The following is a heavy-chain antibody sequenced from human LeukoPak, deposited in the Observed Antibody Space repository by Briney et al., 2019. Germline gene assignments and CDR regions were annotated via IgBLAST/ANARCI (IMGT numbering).Heavy chain of an antibody. Sequence: ASVNVSCKASGYTFTSYGIRWVRQAPGQRLEWMGWINAYNGNTNYAQKLQGRVTMTTDTSTSTDYMELRSMRSDDTAVYYCARDLLALAPPNWFDPWGQGTLVTVSS. V-gene: IGHV1-18*01. CDR2: INAYNGNT. D-gene: IGHD2/OR15-2a*01. CDR3: ARDLLALAPPNWFDP. CDR1: GYTFTSYG. J-gene: IGHJ5*02.